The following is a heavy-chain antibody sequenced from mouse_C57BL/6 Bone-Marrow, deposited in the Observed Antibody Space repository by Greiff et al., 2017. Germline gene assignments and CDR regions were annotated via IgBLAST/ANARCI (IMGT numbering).Heavy chain of an antibody. CDR3: ARKAHYDGGPYAMDY. CDR2: ISSGGSYT. Sequence: EVKVVESGGDLVKPGGSLKLSCAASGFTFSSYGMSWVRQTPDNRLEWVATISSGGSYTYYPDSVKGRFTISRDNAKNTLYLQMSSLKSEDTAMYYCARKAHYDGGPYAMDYWGQGTSVTVSS. CDR1: GFTFSSYG. V-gene: IGHV5-6*01. D-gene: IGHD2-3*01. J-gene: IGHJ4*01.